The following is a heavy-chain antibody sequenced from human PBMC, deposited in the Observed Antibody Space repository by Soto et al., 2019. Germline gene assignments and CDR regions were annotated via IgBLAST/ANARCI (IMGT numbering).Heavy chain of an antibody. V-gene: IGHV3-30-3*01. CDR3: AKVSRPSRISTPDFDY. CDR1: GFTLSSYS. Sequence: QVQLVECGGGVVQPGTSLRLSCAASGFTLSSYSIHWVRQAPGKGLDWVAVISYDGNTQFYGDSVKGRFIVSRDNSRNTLYLQMNNLRAEDTAVYYCAKVSRPSRISTPDFDYWGQGTLVTVSS. J-gene: IGHJ4*02. CDR2: ISYDGNTQ.